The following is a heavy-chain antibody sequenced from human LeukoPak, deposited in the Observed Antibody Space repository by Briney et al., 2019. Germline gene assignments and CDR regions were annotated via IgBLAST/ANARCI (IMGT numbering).Heavy chain of an antibody. D-gene: IGHD3/OR15-3a*01. CDR3: PKDRAWTYFDN. CDR2: ISNDGSRK. J-gene: IGHJ4*01. CDR1: GFTFSSYA. V-gene: IGHV3-30*04. Sequence: GGSLRLSCAASGFTFSSYATQWVRQAPGKGLEWVAIISNDGSRKYYAHSVEGRFTIYRDNSKNTLYLQMDSLRAEDTAVYYRPKDRAWTYFDNCGHGTLVTVSS.